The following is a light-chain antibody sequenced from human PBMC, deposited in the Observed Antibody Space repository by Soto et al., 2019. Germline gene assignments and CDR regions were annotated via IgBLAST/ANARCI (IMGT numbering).Light chain of an antibody. V-gene: IGKV1-5*01. Sequence: IQMTQSPSTVSASVGDSVTISCRASQPVNTFLAWYQQKPGGAPKVVIFDASNLGSGVPSRFSGRGFGTEFTLSITSLQPDDFATYYCQQYKNYSYSFVLGTKLEIK. CDR2: DAS. J-gene: IGKJ2*03. CDR1: QPVNTF. CDR3: QQYKNYSYS.